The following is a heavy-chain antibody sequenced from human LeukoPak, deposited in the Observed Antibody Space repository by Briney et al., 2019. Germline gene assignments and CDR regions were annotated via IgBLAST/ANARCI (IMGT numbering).Heavy chain of an antibody. CDR2: INPNSGGT. CDR3: ARESRAAATYDP. V-gene: IGHV1-2*02. J-gene: IGHJ5*02. CDR1: GYTFIRYY. Sequence: ASVKVSCKASGYTFIRYYMHWVRQAPGQGLEWMGWINPNSGGTNYAQKFQGRVTMTRDTSISTAYMELSRLRSDDTAVYYCARESRAAATYDPWGQGTLVTVSS. D-gene: IGHD6-13*01.